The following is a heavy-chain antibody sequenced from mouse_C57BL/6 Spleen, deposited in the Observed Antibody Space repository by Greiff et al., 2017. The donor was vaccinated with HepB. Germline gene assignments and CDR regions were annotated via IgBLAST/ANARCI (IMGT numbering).Heavy chain of an antibody. V-gene: IGHV3-6*01. J-gene: IGHJ1*03. Sequence: EVQRVESGPGLVKPSQSLSLTCSVTGYSITSGYYWNWIRQFPGNKLEWMGYISYDGSNNYNPSLNNRISITRDTSKNQFFLKLNSVTTEDTATYYCARPHDYDGYFDVWGTGTTVTVSS. CDR3: ARPHDYDGYFDV. CDR2: ISYDGSN. D-gene: IGHD2-4*01. CDR1: GYSITSGYY.